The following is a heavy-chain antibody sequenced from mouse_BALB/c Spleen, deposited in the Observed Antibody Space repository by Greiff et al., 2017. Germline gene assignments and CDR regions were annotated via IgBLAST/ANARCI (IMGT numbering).Heavy chain of an antibody. CDR3: ARQVTGTFDY. CDR1: GFTFSSYG. Sequence: EVQGVESGGDLVKPGGSLKLSCAASGFTFSSYGMSWVRQTPDKRLEWVATISSGGSYTYYPDSVKGRFTISRDNAKKTLYLQMSSLKSEDTAMYYCARQVTGTFDYWGQGTTLTVSS. J-gene: IGHJ2*01. CDR2: ISSGGSYT. D-gene: IGHD4-1*01. V-gene: IGHV5-6*01.